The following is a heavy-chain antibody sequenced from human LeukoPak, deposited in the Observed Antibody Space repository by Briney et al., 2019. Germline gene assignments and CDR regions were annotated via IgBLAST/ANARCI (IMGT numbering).Heavy chain of an antibody. J-gene: IGHJ3*02. CDR3: ARPDTESWSLVAFDI. V-gene: IGHV1-69*04. CDR2: IIPILGIA. D-gene: IGHD2-8*01. CDR1: GGTFSSYA. Sequence: ASVKVSCKASGGTFSSYAISWVRQAPGQGLEWMGRIIPILGIANYAQKFQGRVTITADKSTSTAYMELSSLRSEDTAVYYCARPDTESWSLVAFDIWGQGTTVTVSS.